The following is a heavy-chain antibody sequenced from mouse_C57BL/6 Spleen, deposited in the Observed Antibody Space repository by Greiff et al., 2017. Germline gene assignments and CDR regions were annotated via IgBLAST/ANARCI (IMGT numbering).Heavy chain of an antibody. V-gene: IGHV1-55*01. D-gene: IGHD1-1*02. CDR3: ARTTGTYYYAMDY. CDR2: IYPGSGST. Sequence: QVQLQQPGAELVKPGASVKMSCKASGYTFTSYWITWVKQRPGQGLEWIGDIYPGSGSTNDNEKFKSKATLTVDTSSSTAYMQLSSLTSEDSAVYYCARTTGTYYYAMDYWGQGTSVTVSS. CDR1: GYTFTSYW. J-gene: IGHJ4*01.